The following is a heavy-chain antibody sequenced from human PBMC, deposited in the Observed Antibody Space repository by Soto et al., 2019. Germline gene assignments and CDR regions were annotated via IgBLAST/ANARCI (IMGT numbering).Heavy chain of an antibody. J-gene: IGHJ4*02. CDR2: IYDSGST. Sequence: SETLSLTCAVSGGSISSGGYSWNWLRQPPGKGLEWIGYIYDSGSTYYNPSLKSRVTISVDRSKNQFSLKLSSVTAADSAVYYCARSTSPLQGYFDYWGQGTLVTVSS. CDR3: ARSTSPLQGYFDY. D-gene: IGHD3-16*01. CDR1: GGSISSGGYS. V-gene: IGHV4-30-2*01.